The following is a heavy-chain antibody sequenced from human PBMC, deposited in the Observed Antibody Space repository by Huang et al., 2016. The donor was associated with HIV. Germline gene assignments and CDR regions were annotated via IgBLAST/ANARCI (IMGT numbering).Heavy chain of an antibody. D-gene: IGHD3-22*01. V-gene: IGHV4-39*01. CDR1: GGSINNTDYS. CDR2: IYFSGST. CDR3: ARLLMYYFDSSHYFDY. J-gene: IGHJ4*02. Sequence: QLRLQESGPGLVKPSETLSLTCTVSGGSINNTDYSWGWIRQPPGKGLEWIGNIYFSGSTSYNPALESRVTISVDTSKKQFSLNLRTVTAADTALYFCARLLMYYFDSSHYFDYWGQGILVTVSS.